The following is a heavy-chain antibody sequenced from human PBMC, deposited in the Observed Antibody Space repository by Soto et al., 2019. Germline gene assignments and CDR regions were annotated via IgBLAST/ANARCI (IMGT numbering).Heavy chain of an antibody. CDR2: ISSNGGST. V-gene: IGHV3-64*02. J-gene: IGHJ6*02. CDR1: GFTFSSYA. D-gene: IGHD4-17*01. Sequence: GGSLRLSCAASGFTFSSYAMHWVRQAPGKGLEYVSAISSNGGSTYYADSVKGRFTISRDNSKNTLYLQMGSLRAEDMAVYYCARSLDDYGGNFYYYGMDVWGQGTTVTVSS. CDR3: ARSLDDYGGNFYYYGMDV.